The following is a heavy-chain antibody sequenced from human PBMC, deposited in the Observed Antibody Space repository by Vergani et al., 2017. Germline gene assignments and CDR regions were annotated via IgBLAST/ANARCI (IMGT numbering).Heavy chain of an antibody. CDR3: ARGDYGILTGYRY. CDR2: INPSGGHT. J-gene: IGHJ1*01. Sequence: QVQVVQSGAEVKKSGASVKVSCKTSGYNFSNYYMHWVRQAPGQGLEWMGIINPSGGHTNYAQKFQGRVTITRDTSTSTVYMELSSLRSEDTAIYYCARGDYGILTGYRYWGQGTLVTVS. D-gene: IGHD3-9*01. CDR1: GYNFSNYY. V-gene: IGHV1-46*03.